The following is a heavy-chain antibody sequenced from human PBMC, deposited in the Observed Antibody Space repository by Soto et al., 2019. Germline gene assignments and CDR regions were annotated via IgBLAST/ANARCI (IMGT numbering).Heavy chain of an antibody. V-gene: IGHV4-59*08. CDR3: ARHLVDDAFDI. Sequence: PXXTLSLSFTVSGGSISSYYWGWILQPPGKGLEWIGYMYSGGSTSHNPSLKSRVTISVDTSKNQFSLKLSYVTAADTAVYYCARHLVDDAFDIWGQGTMVTVSS. CDR2: MYSGGST. CDR1: GGSISSYY. J-gene: IGHJ3*02.